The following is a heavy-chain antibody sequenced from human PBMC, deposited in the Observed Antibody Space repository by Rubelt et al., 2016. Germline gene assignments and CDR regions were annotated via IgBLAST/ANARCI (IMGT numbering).Heavy chain of an antibody. CDR2: INHSGST. CDR1: GGSFSGYY. CDR3: ARGLARAAAAPRRLWFDP. V-gene: IGHV4-34*01. D-gene: IGHD6-13*01. Sequence: QVQLQQWGAGLLKPSETLSLTCAVYGGSFSGYYWSWIRQPPGKGLEWIGEINHSGSTNYNPSLRSRVTISVDTAKTQCSRKLSSVTAADTAVYYCARGLARAAAAPRRLWFDPWGQGTLVTVSS. J-gene: IGHJ5*02.